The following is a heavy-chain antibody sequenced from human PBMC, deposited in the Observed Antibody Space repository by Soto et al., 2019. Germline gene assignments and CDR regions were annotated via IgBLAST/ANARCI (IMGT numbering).Heavy chain of an antibody. V-gene: IGHV4-59*08. CDR1: GGSISSYY. D-gene: IGHD6-19*01. CDR2: IYYSGST. J-gene: IGHJ6*02. Sequence: PSETLSLTCTVSGGSISSYYWSWIRQPPGKGLEWIGYIYYSGSTNYNPSLKSRVTISVDTSKNQFSLKLSSVTAADTAVYYCARLDSSGAHFYYYYYGMDVWGQGTTVTVSS. CDR3: ARLDSSGAHFYYYYYGMDV.